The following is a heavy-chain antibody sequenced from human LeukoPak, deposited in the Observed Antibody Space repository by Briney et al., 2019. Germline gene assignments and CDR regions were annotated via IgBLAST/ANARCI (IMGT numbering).Heavy chain of an antibody. D-gene: IGHD2-15*01. V-gene: IGHV1-18*01. CDR3: ARDVYCSGGSCYPGY. J-gene: IGHJ4*02. CDR1: GGTFSKYT. CDR2: ISAYNGNT. Sequence: ASVKVSCKASGGTFSKYTISWVRQAPGQGLEWMGWISAYNGNTNYAQKLQGRVTMTTDTSTSTAYMELRSLRSDDTAVYYCARDVYCSGGSCYPGYWGQGTLVTVSS.